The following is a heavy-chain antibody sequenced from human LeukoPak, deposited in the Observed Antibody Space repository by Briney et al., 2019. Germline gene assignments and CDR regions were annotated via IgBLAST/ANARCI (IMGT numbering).Heavy chain of an antibody. CDR3: ARDMTSSSWPSMSV. Sequence: ASVKVSCKASGYTFTGYYMHWVRQAPGQGLEWMGWINPNSGGTNDAQKFQGRVTMTRDTSISTAYMELSRLRSDDTAVYYCARDMTSSSWPSMSVWGQGTLVTVSS. CDR1: GYTFTGYY. D-gene: IGHD6-13*01. CDR2: INPNSGGT. V-gene: IGHV1-2*02. J-gene: IGHJ4*02.